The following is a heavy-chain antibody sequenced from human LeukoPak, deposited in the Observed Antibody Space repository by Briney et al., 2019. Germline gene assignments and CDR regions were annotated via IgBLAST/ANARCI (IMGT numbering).Heavy chain of an antibody. Sequence: HTGGSLRLSCAASGFTFSSYAMSWVRQAPGKGLEWVSGISGSGGSTYYADSVKGRFTISRDNSKNTLYLQMNSLRAEDTAVYYCVTPGGRVTMIPGSAWFDLWGQGALVTVSS. CDR2: ISGSGGST. CDR1: GFTFSSYA. J-gene: IGHJ5*02. D-gene: IGHD3-22*01. CDR3: VTPGGRVTMIPGSAWFDL. V-gene: IGHV3-23*01.